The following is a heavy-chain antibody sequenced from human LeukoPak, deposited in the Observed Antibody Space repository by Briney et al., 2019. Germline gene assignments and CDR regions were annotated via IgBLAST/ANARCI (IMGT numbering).Heavy chain of an antibody. J-gene: IGHJ1*01. D-gene: IGHD3-22*01. CDR2: IKSDGST. Sequence: GGSLRLSCAASGFTFSIYWMHWVRQAPGKGLVWVSRIKSDGSTNYADSVKGRFTISRDNAKNTVSLQMNSLTPEHTGVYYCARAPSEIGGYYPEYFRHWGQGTLVTVSS. CDR1: GFTFSIYW. CDR3: ARAPSEIGGYYPEYFRH. V-gene: IGHV3-74*01.